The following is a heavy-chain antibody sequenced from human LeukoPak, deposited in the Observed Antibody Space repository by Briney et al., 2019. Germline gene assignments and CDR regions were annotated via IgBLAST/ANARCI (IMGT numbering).Heavy chain of an antibody. CDR1: GGSISRNY. V-gene: IGHV4-59*12. J-gene: IGHJ4*02. CDR3: ARVGDISTGYYRGFDY. D-gene: IGHD3-9*01. Sequence: SETLSLTCTVSGGSISRNYWNWIRQPPGKGLEWIGNIYYSETTNYNPSLKSRVSISLDTSNNQFSLKLSSVTAADTAVYYCARVGDISTGYYRGFDYWGQGTLVTVSS. CDR2: IYYSETT.